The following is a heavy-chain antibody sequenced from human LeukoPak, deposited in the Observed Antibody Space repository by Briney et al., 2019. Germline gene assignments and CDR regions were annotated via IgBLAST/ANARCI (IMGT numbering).Heavy chain of an antibody. CDR1: GGSISSGSYY. J-gene: IGHJ6*02. CDR3: ASRLAVGFMDV. V-gene: IGHV4-61*02. CDR2: IYTSGST. D-gene: IGHD6-19*01. Sequence: SETLSLTCTVSGGSISSGSYYWSWIRQPAGKGLEWIGRIYTSGSTNYNPSLKSRVTISVDTSKNQFSLKLSSVTAADTAVYYCASRLAVGFMDVWGQGTTVTVSS.